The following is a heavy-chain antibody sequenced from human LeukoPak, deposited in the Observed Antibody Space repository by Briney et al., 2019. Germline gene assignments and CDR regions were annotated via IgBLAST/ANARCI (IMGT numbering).Heavy chain of an antibody. CDR1: GFISNSSE. Sequence: GGSQRLSCAASGFISNSSEMNWARQAPGKGLEWVSYISTSGSDIYYADSVMGRVTIYRDNAKNALYLQMNSLRAKDTAVYYGAGDSYYYGSGVDYWGQGTLVTISS. CDR2: ISTSGSDI. V-gene: IGHV3-48*03. D-gene: IGHD3-10*01. CDR3: AGDSYYYGSGVDY. J-gene: IGHJ4*02.